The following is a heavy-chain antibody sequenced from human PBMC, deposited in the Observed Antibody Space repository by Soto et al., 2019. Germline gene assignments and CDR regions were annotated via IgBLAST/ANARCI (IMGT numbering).Heavy chain of an antibody. D-gene: IGHD6-19*01. CDR1: GFTFSSYS. CDR2: ISSSSSYI. Sequence: GGSLRLSCAASGFTFSSYSMNWVRQAPGKGLEWVSSISSSSSYIYYADSVKGRFTISRDNAKNSLYLQMNSLRAEDTAVYYCARDRPNYSSGIDYWGQGTLVTV. J-gene: IGHJ4*02. CDR3: ARDRPNYSSGIDY. V-gene: IGHV3-21*01.